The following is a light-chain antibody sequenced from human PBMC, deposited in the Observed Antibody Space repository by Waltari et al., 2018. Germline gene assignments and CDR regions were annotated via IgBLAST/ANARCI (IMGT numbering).Light chain of an antibody. V-gene: IGLV2-11*01. CDR2: DVS. CDR1: SSDVGGYNY. J-gene: IGLJ2*01. Sequence: QSALTQPRSVSGSPGQSVTISCTGTSSDVGGYNYVSWFQQHPDKTPRVMIYDVSKRTSGVHNRVSGAKSGNTAALTISGLQAEDEAEYYCCSYADSKRVIFGGGTKLTVL. CDR3: CSYADSKRVI.